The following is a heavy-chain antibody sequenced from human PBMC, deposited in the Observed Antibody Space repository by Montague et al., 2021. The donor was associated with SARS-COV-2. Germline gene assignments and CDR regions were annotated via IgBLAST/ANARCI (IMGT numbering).Heavy chain of an antibody. V-gene: IGHV3-7*01. CDR3: ARIDCSSISCPFDY. J-gene: IGHJ4*02. Sequence: LSFSSSCFPFSSYWMSWVRQAPGKGLEWVANIKQDGSDKYYGDSVKGRFTISRDNARNSLYLQMNSLRAEDTAVYYCARIDCSSISCPFDYWGQGTLVTVSS. CDR2: IKQDGSDK. CDR1: CFPFSSYW. D-gene: IGHD2-2*01.